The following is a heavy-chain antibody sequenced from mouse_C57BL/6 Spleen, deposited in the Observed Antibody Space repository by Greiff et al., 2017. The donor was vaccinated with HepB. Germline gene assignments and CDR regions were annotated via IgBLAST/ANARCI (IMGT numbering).Heavy chain of an antibody. CDR1: GFSLTSYA. V-gene: IGHV2-9-1*01. D-gene: IGHD2-4*01. J-gene: IGHJ4*01. CDR2: IWTGGGT. Sequence: QVQLQQSGPGLVAPSQSLSITCTVSGFSLTSYAISWVRQPPGKGLEWLGVIWTGGGTNYNSALKSRLSISKDNSKSQVFLKMNSLQTDDTARYYCARNRYDYDGGYAMDYWGQGTSVTVSS. CDR3: ARNRYDYDGGYAMDY.